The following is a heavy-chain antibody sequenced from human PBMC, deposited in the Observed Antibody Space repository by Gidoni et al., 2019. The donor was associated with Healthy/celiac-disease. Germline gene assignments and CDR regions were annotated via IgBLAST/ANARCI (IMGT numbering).Heavy chain of an antibody. CDR2: INHSGST. V-gene: IGHV4-34*01. D-gene: IGHD6-13*01. Sequence: QVQLQQWGAGLLKPSETLSITCAVYGGSFSGYYWSWIRQPPGKGLEWIGEINHSGSTNYNPSLKSRVTISVDTSKNQFSLKLSSVTAADTAVYYCARALIAAAGTKSDFDYWGQGTLVTVSS. CDR3: ARALIAAAGTKSDFDY. CDR1: GGSFSGYY. J-gene: IGHJ4*02.